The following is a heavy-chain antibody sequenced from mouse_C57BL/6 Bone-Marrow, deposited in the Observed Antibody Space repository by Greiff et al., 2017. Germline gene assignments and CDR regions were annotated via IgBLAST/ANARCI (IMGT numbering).Heavy chain of an antibody. V-gene: IGHV1-5*01. Sequence: VQLQQSGTVLARPGASVKMSCKTSGYTFTSYWMHWVKQRPGQGLEWIGASYPGNSDTSYNQKFKGKAKLTAVTSASTAYMELSSLTNEDSAVYYCTRLGGAYWGQGTLVTVSA. J-gene: IGHJ3*01. CDR2: SYPGNSDT. CDR1: GYTFTSYW. CDR3: TRLGGAY. D-gene: IGHD1-1*02.